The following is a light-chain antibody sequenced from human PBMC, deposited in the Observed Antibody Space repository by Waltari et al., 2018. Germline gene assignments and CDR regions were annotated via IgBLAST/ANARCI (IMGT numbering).Light chain of an antibody. V-gene: IGLV1-44*01. Sequence: SNIGGYPVNWYQQVPGAAPKILIYDDNKRPSGVPDRLSASRTGTSASLAISGLQSEDEGDYFCSTWDDTLTSLVFGGGTKVTVL. CDR3: STWDDTLTSLV. J-gene: IGLJ2*01. CDR2: DDN. CDR1: SNIGGYP.